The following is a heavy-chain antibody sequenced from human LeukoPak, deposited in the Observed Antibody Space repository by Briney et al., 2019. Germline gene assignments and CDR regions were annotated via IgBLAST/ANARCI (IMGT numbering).Heavy chain of an antibody. Sequence: GGSLRLSCEASGFVFSDYYMSWIRQAPGKGLEWLAYISGRHNTITYVDSVKGRFTIFRDNAKNSMYLQMNSLRAEDTAVYYCARSGYSGYMGFWGQGTLVTVSS. D-gene: IGHD5-12*01. CDR2: ISGRHNTI. J-gene: IGHJ4*02. CDR1: GFVFSDYY. V-gene: IGHV3-11*04. CDR3: ARSGYSGYMGF.